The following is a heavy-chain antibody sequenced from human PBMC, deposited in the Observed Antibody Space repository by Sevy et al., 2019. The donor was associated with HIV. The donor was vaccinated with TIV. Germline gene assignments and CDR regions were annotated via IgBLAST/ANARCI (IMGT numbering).Heavy chain of an antibody. CDR2: IFGARGVI. J-gene: IGHJ3*02. D-gene: IGHD3-22*01. Sequence: GGSLRLSCAASGFTFTNYAMNWVRQAPGKGLEWVSTIFGARGVIYDADSLKGRFTISRGNSKNTLYLQMDSLRAEDTAVFYCAGGRYDSSGSFDAFDIWVQGTMVTVSS. V-gene: IGHV3-23*01. CDR3: AGGRYDSSGSFDAFDI. CDR1: GFTFTNYA.